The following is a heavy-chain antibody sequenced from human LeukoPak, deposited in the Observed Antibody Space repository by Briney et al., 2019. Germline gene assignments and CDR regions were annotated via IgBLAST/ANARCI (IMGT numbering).Heavy chain of an antibody. D-gene: IGHD4-17*01. CDR3: ARGTDYGDPDAFDI. Sequence: SETLSLTCTVSGGSISSGSYYWSWIRQPAGKGLEWIGRIYTSGSTNYNPSLKSRVTISVDTSKNQFSLKLSSVTAADTAVYYCARGTDYGDPDAFDIWGQGTMVTVSS. V-gene: IGHV4-61*02. CDR2: IYTSGST. CDR1: GGSISSGSYY. J-gene: IGHJ3*02.